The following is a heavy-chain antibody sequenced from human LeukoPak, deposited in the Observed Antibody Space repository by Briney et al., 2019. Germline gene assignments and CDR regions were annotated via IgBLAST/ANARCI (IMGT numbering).Heavy chain of an antibody. D-gene: IGHD3-22*01. CDR2: IYTSGST. Sequence: PSETLSLTCTISGYSISSGYYWSWIRQPAGKGLEWIGRIYTSGSTNYKPSLKSRVTMSVDTSKNQFSLKLSSVTAADTAVYYCARDLYYYDSSGYYLFDYWGQGTLVTVSS. CDR1: GYSISSGYY. J-gene: IGHJ4*02. CDR3: ARDLYYYDSSGYYLFDY. V-gene: IGHV4-4*07.